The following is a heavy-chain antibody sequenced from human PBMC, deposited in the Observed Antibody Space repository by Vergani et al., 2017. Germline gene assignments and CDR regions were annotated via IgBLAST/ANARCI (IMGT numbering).Heavy chain of an antibody. D-gene: IGHD3-10*01. CDR3: ARHRGSGGFFPSSYFYGMYV. CDR2: IHHSGDT. J-gene: IGHJ6*02. CDR1: DSSIMTNPY. V-gene: IGHV4-38-2*01. Sequence: QVQLQESGPGLVKPSETLTLTCDVSDSSIMTNPYWGWFRQSPGQGLEWIGCIHHSGDTHYNSSLKSRVSISIVSSSKFSLSLTSVTAADTAIYYCARHRGSGGFFPSSYFYGMYVWGHGTTVTVSS.